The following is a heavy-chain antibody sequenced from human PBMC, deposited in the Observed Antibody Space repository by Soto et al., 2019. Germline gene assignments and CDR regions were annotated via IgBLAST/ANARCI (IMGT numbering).Heavy chain of an antibody. CDR3: ATSPTKYYQVDY. Sequence: GASVKVSCKASGGTFSSYAISWVRQAPGQGLERMGGIIPIFGTANYAQKFQGRVTITADESTSTAYMELSSLRSEDTAVYYCATSPTKYYQVDYWGQGTLVTVSS. D-gene: IGHD2-2*01. CDR1: GGTFSSYA. J-gene: IGHJ4*02. CDR2: IIPIFGTA. V-gene: IGHV1-69*13.